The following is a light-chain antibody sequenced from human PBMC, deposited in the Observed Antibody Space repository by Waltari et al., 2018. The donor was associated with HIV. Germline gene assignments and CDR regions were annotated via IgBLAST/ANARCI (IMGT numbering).Light chain of an antibody. J-gene: IGLJ1*01. Sequence: QSVLTQPPSVSGAPGQRVTISCTGSSSNLGAGYTVSWYRQLPGTAPKLLIYSTPTRPSGAPALFSGSKSGPSASLAITGLQADDEADYYCQSYDSSLSGYVFGTGTKVTVL. CDR1: SSNLGAGYT. CDR2: STP. V-gene: IGLV1-40*01. CDR3: QSYDSSLSGYV.